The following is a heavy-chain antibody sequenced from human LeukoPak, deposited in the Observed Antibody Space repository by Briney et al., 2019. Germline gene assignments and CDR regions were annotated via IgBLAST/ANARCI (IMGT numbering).Heavy chain of an antibody. CDR1: GYTFTSYD. V-gene: IGHV1-8*03. J-gene: IGHJ4*02. CDR2: MNPNSGST. Sequence: ASVKVSCKASGYTFTSYDINWVRQATGQGLEWMGWMNPNSGSTGYAQKFQGRVTITRNTSISTAYIELSGLRSEDTDVYYCARGQSTGNPYYFEYWGQGTLVTVSS. CDR3: ARGQSTGNPYYFEY.